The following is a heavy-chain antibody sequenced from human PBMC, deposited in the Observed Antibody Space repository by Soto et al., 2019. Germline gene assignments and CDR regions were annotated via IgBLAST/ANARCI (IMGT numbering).Heavy chain of an antibody. Sequence: GASVKVSCKASDYTFTSYGTSWVRQAPGQGLEWMGWISAYNGNTNYAQKLQGRVTMTTDTSTSTAYMELRSLRSDDTAVYYCAREAYYYDSSGYYFWFDPWGQGTLVTVSS. J-gene: IGHJ5*02. CDR2: ISAYNGNT. CDR1: DYTFTSYG. V-gene: IGHV1-18*01. D-gene: IGHD3-22*01. CDR3: AREAYYYDSSGYYFWFDP.